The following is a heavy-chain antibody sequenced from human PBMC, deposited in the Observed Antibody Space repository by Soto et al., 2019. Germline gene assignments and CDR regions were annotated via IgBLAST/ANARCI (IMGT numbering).Heavy chain of an antibody. CDR2: INIYSGDA. Sequence: QVRLEQSGPEVKKTGASVKVSCKASGYTFTSYGISWVRQAPGQGLEWMGWINIYSGDANYAQRLPDRVTMTSDTSTNTVYMEMRSLRSADTAVYYCARALYYYDNSGLAYWGQGTLVTVSS. CDR1: GYTFTSYG. V-gene: IGHV1-18*01. CDR3: ARALYYYDNSGLAY. J-gene: IGHJ4*02. D-gene: IGHD3-22*01.